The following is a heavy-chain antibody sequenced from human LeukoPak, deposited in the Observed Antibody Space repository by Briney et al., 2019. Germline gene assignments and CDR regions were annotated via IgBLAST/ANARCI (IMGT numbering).Heavy chain of an antibody. CDR1: GGSISSTIYY. V-gene: IGHV4-39*07. J-gene: IGHJ4*02. CDR2: IYYRGST. CDR3: ARAPGYSYGYRPNSGRFDY. D-gene: IGHD5-18*01. Sequence: SETLSLTCTVSGGSISSTIYYWGWIRQPPGKGLEWIGSIYYRGSTYYNPSLKSRVAISVDTSKNQFSLKLSSVTAADTAVYYCARAPGYSYGYRPNSGRFDYWGQGTLVTVSS.